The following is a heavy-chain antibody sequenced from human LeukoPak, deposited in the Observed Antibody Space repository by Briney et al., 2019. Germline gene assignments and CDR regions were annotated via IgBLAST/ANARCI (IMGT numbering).Heavy chain of an antibody. CDR3: ARHFGTGDNFDY. Sequence: GASVKLSCKASGYTFTNNDIHWVRQATGQGLGWMGWMHPNRDDTGYAHNFQGRVTMTRNTSISTAYMELSSLRPEDTAVYYCARHFGTGDNFDYWGQGTLLIVSS. V-gene: IGHV1-8*01. J-gene: IGHJ4*02. CDR1: GYTFTNND. D-gene: IGHD1-1*01. CDR2: MHPNRDDT.